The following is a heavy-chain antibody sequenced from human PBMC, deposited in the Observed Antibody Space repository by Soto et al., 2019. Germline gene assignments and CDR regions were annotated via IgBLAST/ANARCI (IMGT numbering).Heavy chain of an antibody. CDR1: GFTFSAYN. J-gene: IGHJ5*02. D-gene: IGHD4-17*01. CDR3: ASHYGDNGWLDP. CDR2: ITSSSSSL. Sequence: EVQLVESGGGLVKPGGSLRLSCAASGFTFSAYNMNWVRQPPGKGLEWVSSITSSSSSLYYADSLKGRFTISRDNAKNSLYLQMNSLRAEDTAVYYCASHYGDNGWLDPWGKGTLVTGSS. V-gene: IGHV3-21*06.